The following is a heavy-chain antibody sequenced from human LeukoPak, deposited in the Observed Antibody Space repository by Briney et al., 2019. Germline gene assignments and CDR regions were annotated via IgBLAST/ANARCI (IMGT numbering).Heavy chain of an antibody. D-gene: IGHD3-16*01. CDR1: GFTFSTYA. CDR2: ISGSGGGK. V-gene: IGHV3-23*01. Sequence: GSLRLSCAASGFTFSTYAMNWVRQAPGKGLEWVSGISGSGGGKFYADSVKGWFTISRDKSKSTLYLQMNSLKAEDAAVYYCAKDNADYPIYYFDSWGQGTLVTVSS. CDR3: AKDNADYPIYYFDS. J-gene: IGHJ4*02.